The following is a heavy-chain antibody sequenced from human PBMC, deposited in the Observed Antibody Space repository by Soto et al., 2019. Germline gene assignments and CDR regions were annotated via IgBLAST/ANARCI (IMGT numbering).Heavy chain of an antibody. Sequence: QITLKESGPTLVKPTQTLTLTCTFSGFSLSTSGVGVGWIRQPPGKALEWLALIYWDDDKSYSPSLKSRVTIPKDTSKNHVVLTMTNMDPVDTATYYCAHRGYNRVWYYFDYWGQGTLVTVSS. CDR1: GFSLSTSGVG. D-gene: IGHD6-19*01. J-gene: IGHJ4*02. CDR3: AHRGYNRVWYYFDY. V-gene: IGHV2-5*02. CDR2: IYWDDDK.